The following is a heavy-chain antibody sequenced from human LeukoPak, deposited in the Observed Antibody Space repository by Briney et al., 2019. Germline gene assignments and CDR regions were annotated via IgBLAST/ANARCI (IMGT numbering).Heavy chain of an antibody. V-gene: IGHV1-18*01. CDR3: ARDVIAVAGYDWFDP. J-gene: IGHJ5*02. Sequence: GASVKVSCKASGYTFTSYGISWVRQAPGQGLEWMGWISAYNGNTNYAQKLQGRVTMTTDTSTSTAYMELRSLRSDGTAVYYCARDVIAVAGYDWFDPWGQGTLVTVSS. CDR1: GYTFTSYG. CDR2: ISAYNGNT. D-gene: IGHD6-19*01.